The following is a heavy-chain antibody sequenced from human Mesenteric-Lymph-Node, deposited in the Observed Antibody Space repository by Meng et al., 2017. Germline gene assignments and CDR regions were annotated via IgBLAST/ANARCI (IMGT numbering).Heavy chain of an antibody. J-gene: IGHJ4*02. CDR1: GYTFTSYD. CDR2: MNPNSGNT. Sequence: QFQRVQSGAEVKKPGSSVKDSVKASGYTFTSYDINWVRQATGQGLEWMGWMNPNSGNTGYAQKFQGRVTMTRNTSISTAYMELSSLRSEDTAVYYCARARTQQLVPFDYWGQGTLVTVSS. V-gene: IGHV1-8*01. D-gene: IGHD6-13*01. CDR3: ARARTQQLVPFDY.